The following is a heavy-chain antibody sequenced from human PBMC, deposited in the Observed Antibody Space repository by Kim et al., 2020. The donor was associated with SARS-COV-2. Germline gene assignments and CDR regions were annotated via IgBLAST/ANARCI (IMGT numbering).Heavy chain of an antibody. CDR2: IYPGDSDT. CDR3: ARRTSSASYFIDY. V-gene: IGHV5-51*01. CDR1: GYSFTRYW. Sequence: GASLKISCKGSGYSFTRYWIGWVRQMPGKGLEWMGIIYPGDSDTRYSPSFEGQVTISADKSISTAYLQWSSLKASDTAMYYCARRTSSASYFIDYWGQGTLVTVSS. D-gene: IGHD3-10*01. J-gene: IGHJ4*02.